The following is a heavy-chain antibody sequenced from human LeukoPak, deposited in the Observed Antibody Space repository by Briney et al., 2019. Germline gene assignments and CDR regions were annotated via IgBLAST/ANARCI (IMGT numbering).Heavy chain of an antibody. Sequence: GGSLRLSCAASGFTLSDYYMSWIRQAPGKGLEWVSYISSSGSTIYYADSVKGRFTISRDNAKNSLYLQMNSLRAEDTAVYYCARRDYYDSSGYRVSGAFDIWGQGTMVTVSS. D-gene: IGHD3-22*01. J-gene: IGHJ3*02. CDR3: ARRDYYDSSGYRVSGAFDI. V-gene: IGHV3-11*01. CDR2: ISSSGSTI. CDR1: GFTLSDYY.